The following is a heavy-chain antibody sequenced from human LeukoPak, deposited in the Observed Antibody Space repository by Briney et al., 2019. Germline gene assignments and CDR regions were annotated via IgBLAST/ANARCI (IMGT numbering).Heavy chain of an antibody. Sequence: SETLSLTCAVYGGSFSGYYWSWIRQPPGKGLEWIGEINHSGSTNYNPSLKSRVTISVDTSKNQFSLKLSSVTAADTAVYYCARSLARGYFDYWGQGTLVTVSS. CDR1: GGSFSGYY. CDR3: ARSLARGYFDY. J-gene: IGHJ4*02. V-gene: IGHV4-34*01. CDR2: INHSGST.